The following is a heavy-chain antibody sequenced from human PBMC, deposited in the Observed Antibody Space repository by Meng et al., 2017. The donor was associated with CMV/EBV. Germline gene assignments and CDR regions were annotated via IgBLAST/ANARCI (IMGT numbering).Heavy chain of an antibody. CDR3: SSVGPRVTFVGFSFDF. CDR1: GFTFRTYN. D-gene: IGHD3/OR15-3a*01. J-gene: IGHJ4*02. Sequence: GESLKIFCAASGFTFRTYNMNWVRQAPGRGLEWVSSITSNSDYVRYAGSVKGRFTISRDNVKNALYLQLNNVRAEDTALYYCSSVGPRVTFVGFSFDFWGLGTLVTVSS. V-gene: IGHV3-21*01. CDR2: ITSNSDYV.